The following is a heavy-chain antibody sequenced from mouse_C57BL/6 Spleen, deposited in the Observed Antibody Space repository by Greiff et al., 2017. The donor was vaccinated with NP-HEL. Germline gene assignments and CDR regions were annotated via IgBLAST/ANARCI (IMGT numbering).Heavy chain of an antibody. J-gene: IGHJ2*01. CDR2: IYPRSGNT. CDR3: ARPTTVVATGGY. Sequence: QVQLQQSGAELARPGASVKLSCKASGYTFTSYGISWVKQRTGQGLEWIGEIYPRSGNTYYNEKFKGKATLTADKSSSTAYMELRSLTSEDSAVYFCARPTTVVATGGYGGQGTTLTVSA. V-gene: IGHV1-81*01. CDR1: GYTFTSYG. D-gene: IGHD1-1*01.